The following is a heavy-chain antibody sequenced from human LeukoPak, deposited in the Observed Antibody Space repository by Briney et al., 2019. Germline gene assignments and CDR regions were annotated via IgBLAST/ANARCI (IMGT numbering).Heavy chain of an antibody. Sequence: ASVKGSCKASGGTFSSYTISWVRQAPGQGLEWMGRIIPILGIANYAQKFQGRVTITADKPTSTAYMELSSLRSEDAAVCYCAKVGVNCYDSSGPPSQAHYYYYYGMDVWGQGTTVTVSS. CDR2: IIPILGIA. CDR1: GGTFSSYT. CDR3: AKVGVNCYDSSGPPSQAHYYYYYGMDV. V-gene: IGHV1-69*02. J-gene: IGHJ6*02. D-gene: IGHD3-22*01.